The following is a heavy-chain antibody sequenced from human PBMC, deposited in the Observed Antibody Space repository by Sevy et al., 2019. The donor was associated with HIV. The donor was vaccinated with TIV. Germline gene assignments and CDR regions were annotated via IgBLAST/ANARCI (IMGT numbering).Heavy chain of an antibody. V-gene: IGHV4-59*08. Sequence: SETLSLTCTVSGGSITSXXXXXXXXXPGKGLEWIANIYYNGHINYNPSLKSRVTLSLDTSKNQFSLRLSSVTAADTAMYYCAGENAWGRGYSWGQGTLVTVSS. CDR1: GGSITSXX. D-gene: IGHD1-26*01. CDR3: AGENAWGRGYS. CDR2: IYYNGHI. J-gene: IGHJ4*02.